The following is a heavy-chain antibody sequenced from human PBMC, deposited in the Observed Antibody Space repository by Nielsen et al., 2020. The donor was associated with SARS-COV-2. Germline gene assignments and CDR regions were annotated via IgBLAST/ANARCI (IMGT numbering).Heavy chain of an antibody. D-gene: IGHD5-24*01. V-gene: IGHV4-59*01. J-gene: IGHJ4*02. CDR2: IFYRGNT. Sequence: SETLSLTCTVSGDSITSYYWSWIRQPPGKELEWIGYIFYRGNTNYNPSLKSRVTISVDTSKNQFSLKVNSVTAADTAVYYCVRIDMATISVDYWGRGTLVTVSS. CDR1: GDSITSYY. CDR3: VRIDMATISVDY.